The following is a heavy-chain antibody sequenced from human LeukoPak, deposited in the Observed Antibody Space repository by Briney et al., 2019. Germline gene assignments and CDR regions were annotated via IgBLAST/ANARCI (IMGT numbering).Heavy chain of an antibody. CDR1: GCSISSSSYY. V-gene: IGHV4-39*01. Sequence: SEALSLTCTVSGCSISSSSYYWGWLRQPPGKGLEWIGSIYYSGSTYYNPSLKSRITISVDTSKNQFSLKLSSVTAADTAVYYCARHQPDDYDFWSGLNWFDPWGQGTLVTVSS. CDR2: IYYSGST. J-gene: IGHJ5*02. D-gene: IGHD3-3*01. CDR3: ARHQPDDYDFWSGLNWFDP.